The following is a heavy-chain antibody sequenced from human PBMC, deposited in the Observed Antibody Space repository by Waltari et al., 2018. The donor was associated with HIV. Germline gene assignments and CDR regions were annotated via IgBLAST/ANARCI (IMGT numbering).Heavy chain of an antibody. J-gene: IGHJ5*02. Sequence: EVQLVESGGGLVQPGGSLRLSCAASGFPVRSNYMSWVRQAPGKGLEWVSVIYSGGSTYYADSVKGRFTISRDNSKNTLYLQMNSLRAEDTAVYYCATSPLGVWGNWFDPWGQGTLVTVSS. V-gene: IGHV3-66*01. CDR1: GFPVRSNY. CDR3: ATSPLGVWGNWFDP. CDR2: IYSGGST. D-gene: IGHD1-26*01.